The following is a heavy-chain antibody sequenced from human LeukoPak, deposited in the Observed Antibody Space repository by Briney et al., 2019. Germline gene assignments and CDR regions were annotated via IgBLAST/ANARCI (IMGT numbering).Heavy chain of an antibody. CDR2: IYYSGST. D-gene: IGHD3-3*01. CDR3: ARVPYYDFWSGYYTGWFDP. J-gene: IGHJ5*02. CDR1: GGSISSSSYY. V-gene: IGHV4-39*01. Sequence: PSETLSLTCTVSGGSISSSSYYWGWIRQPPEKGLEWIGIIYYSGSTYYNPSLKSRLTISVDTSKNQFSLKVSSVTAADTAVYYCARVPYYDFWSGYYTGWFDPWGQGTLVTVSS.